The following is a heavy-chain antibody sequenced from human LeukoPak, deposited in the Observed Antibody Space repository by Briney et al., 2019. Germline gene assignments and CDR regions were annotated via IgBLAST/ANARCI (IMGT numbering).Heavy chain of an antibody. CDR2: IKQDGSEK. D-gene: IGHD3-3*01. CDR3: ARDPLERYDFWSGYFYMDV. V-gene: IGHV3-7*01. J-gene: IGHJ6*03. CDR1: GFTFSSYW. Sequence: GGSLRLSCAASGFTFSSYWMSWVRQAPGKGLEWVANIKQDGSEKYYVDSVKGRFTISRDNAKNSLYLQMNSLRAEDTAVYYCARDPLERYDFWSGYFYMDVWGKGTTDTVSS.